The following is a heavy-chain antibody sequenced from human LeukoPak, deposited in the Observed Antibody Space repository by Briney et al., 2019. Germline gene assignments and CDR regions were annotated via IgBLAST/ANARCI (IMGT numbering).Heavy chain of an antibody. Sequence: PGGSLRLSCAASGFIFSNYAMSWVRQAPGKGLQWDSAFSGSGGSTYYADSVKGRFTISRDNSRNTLYLQMNSLRVEDTAVYYCARCGYYYDSSGYYHQYYYYYYMDVWGKGTTVTVSS. CDR3: ARCGYYYDSSGYYHQYYYYYYMDV. V-gene: IGHV3-23*01. CDR2: FSGSGGST. CDR1: GFIFSNYA. J-gene: IGHJ6*03. D-gene: IGHD3-22*01.